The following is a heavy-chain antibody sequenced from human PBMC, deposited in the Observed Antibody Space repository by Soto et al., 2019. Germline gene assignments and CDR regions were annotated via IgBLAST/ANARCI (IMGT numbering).Heavy chain of an antibody. CDR3: ARCMGFDGSGYAFFDS. CDR1: GFTFSGHT. J-gene: IGHJ4*02. D-gene: IGHD3-10*01. Sequence: SGGSLRLSCAASGFTFSGHTINWVRQAPGKGLEWVSSVSRSSSYIYYADSVKGRFTVSRDDAEKSLYLQMNSLRVEDTAIYYCARCMGFDGSGYAFFDSWGQGTQVTVSS. V-gene: IGHV3-21*01. CDR2: VSRSSSYI.